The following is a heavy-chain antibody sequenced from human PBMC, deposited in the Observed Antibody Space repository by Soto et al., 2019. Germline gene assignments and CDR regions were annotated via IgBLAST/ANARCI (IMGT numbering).Heavy chain of an antibody. Sequence: SVKVSCKASGGTFSSYTISWVRQAPGQGLEWMGGIIPIFGTTNYPQRFHGRVTITADKSTSTVYMELYSLKSEDTAVYYCARDLGSGYDPGDYWGQGTLVTVS. D-gene: IGHD5-12*01. CDR2: IIPIFGTT. CDR1: GGTFSSYT. CDR3: ARDLGSGYDPGDY. J-gene: IGHJ4*02. V-gene: IGHV1-69*06.